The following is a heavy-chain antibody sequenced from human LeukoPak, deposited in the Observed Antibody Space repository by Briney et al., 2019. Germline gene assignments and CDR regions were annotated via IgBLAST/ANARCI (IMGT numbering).Heavy chain of an antibody. CDR2: ISAYDGNT. V-gene: IGHV1-18*01. Sequence: ASVKVSCKTSGYSFTSYGFSWVRQAPGQGLEWMGWISAYDGNTNYAQKVQGRVTMTTDSSTSTAYMEQRSLRSDDTAVYYCAKMGASSGYSPIDYWGQGTLVTVSA. CDR3: AKMGASSGYSPIDY. D-gene: IGHD3-22*01. CDR1: GYSFTSYG. J-gene: IGHJ4*02.